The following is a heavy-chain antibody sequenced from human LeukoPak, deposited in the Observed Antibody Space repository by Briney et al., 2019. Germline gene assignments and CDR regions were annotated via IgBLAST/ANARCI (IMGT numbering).Heavy chain of an antibody. V-gene: IGHV3-7*01. CDR1: GFTFSSCW. D-gene: IGHD1-1*01. CDR3: KSGGAAPGSFDY. J-gene: IGHJ4*02. CDR2: IKYDGNEE. Sequence: GGSLRLSCAASGFTFSSCWMSWMRQAPGKGLEWVANIKYDGNEEYYVDSVKGRFTISRDNAKNSLYLQLNSLRVEDTAVYYCKSGGAAPGSFDYWGQGTLVTVS.